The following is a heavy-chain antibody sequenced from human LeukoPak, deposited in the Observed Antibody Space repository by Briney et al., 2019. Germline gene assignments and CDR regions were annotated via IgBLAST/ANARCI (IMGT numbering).Heavy chain of an antibody. CDR2: MNSDGSTI. Sequence: PGGSLRLFCAASGFTFSSYWMHWVRQAAGRGLVWVSRMNSDGSTISYADSVKGRFTISRANSNNTLYLQMNSLRADATAVYYCARVFYISPYYDSSGYYAGWGQGTLVTVSS. CDR1: GFTFSSYW. V-gene: IGHV3-74*01. D-gene: IGHD3-22*01. CDR3: ARVFYISPYYDSSGYYAG. J-gene: IGHJ4*02.